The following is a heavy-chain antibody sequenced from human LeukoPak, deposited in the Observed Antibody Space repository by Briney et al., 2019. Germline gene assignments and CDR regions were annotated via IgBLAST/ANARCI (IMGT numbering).Heavy chain of an antibody. CDR3: ARDRDGYNEGPPLY. J-gene: IGHJ4*02. Sequence: ASVKVSCEVSGYTFTSYAMNWVRQAPGQGLEWMGWINTNTGNPTYAQGFTGRFVFSLDTSVSTAYLQISSLKAEDTAVYYCARDRDGYNEGPPLYWGQGTLVTVSS. V-gene: IGHV7-4-1*02. D-gene: IGHD5-24*01. CDR1: GYTFTSYA. CDR2: INTNTGNP.